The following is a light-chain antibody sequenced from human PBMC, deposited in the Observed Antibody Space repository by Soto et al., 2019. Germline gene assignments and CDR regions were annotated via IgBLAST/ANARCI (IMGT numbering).Light chain of an antibody. Sequence: QSALTQPPSASGSPGQSVTISCTGTSSDVGGYNYVSWYQQHPGKAPKLLIYEVSKRPSGVPDRFSGSKSGNPASLTGSGLQAEDEADYYCRSYAGSNNNVVFGGGTKLTVL. CDR2: EVS. CDR1: SSDVGGYNY. V-gene: IGLV2-8*01. CDR3: RSYAGSNNNVV. J-gene: IGLJ2*01.